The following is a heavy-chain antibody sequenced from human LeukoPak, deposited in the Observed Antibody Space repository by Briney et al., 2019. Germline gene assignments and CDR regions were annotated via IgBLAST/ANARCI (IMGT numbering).Heavy chain of an antibody. V-gene: IGHV3-23*01. CDR3: AKDWRFGELSRNFDY. J-gene: IGHJ4*02. Sequence: PGGSLRLSCAASGFTFSSCAMYWVRQAPGKGLEWVSDISGSGGTTYYADSVKRRFTISRHNSMNTLHLQMNSLRAEDTAVYYCAKDWRFGELSRNFDYWGQGTLVTVSS. D-gene: IGHD3-10*01. CDR1: GFTFSSCA. CDR2: ISGSGGTT.